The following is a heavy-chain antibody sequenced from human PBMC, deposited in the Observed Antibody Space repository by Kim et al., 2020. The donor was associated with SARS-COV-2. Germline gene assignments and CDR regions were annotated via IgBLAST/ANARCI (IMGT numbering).Heavy chain of an antibody. CDR2: ISGSGGST. CDR1: GFTFSSYA. Sequence: GGSLRLSCAASGFTFSSYAMSWVRQAPGKGLEWVSAISGSGGSTYYADSVKGRFTISRDNSKNTLYLQMNSLRAEDTAVYYCAKAPRITMVRGVHWEPFDYWGQGTLVTVSS. CDR3: AKAPRITMVRGVHWEPFDY. D-gene: IGHD3-10*01. J-gene: IGHJ4*02. V-gene: IGHV3-23*01.